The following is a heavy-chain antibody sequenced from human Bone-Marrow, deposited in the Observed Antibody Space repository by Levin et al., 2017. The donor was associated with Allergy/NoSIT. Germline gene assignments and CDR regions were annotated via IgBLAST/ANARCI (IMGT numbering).Heavy chain of an antibody. CDR3: VRDPVVSYSSGIGAFDV. CDR1: GFALSLYD. J-gene: IGHJ3*01. D-gene: IGHD6-19*01. CDR2: ISRSGGTI. Sequence: GGSLRLSCAASGFALSLYDMNWVRQAPGKGLEWVSYISRSGGTIYYADSVKGRFTISRDNAENSLYLQMNSLRAEDTAVYSCVRDPVVSYSSGIGAFDVWGQGTTVTVSS. V-gene: IGHV3-48*03.